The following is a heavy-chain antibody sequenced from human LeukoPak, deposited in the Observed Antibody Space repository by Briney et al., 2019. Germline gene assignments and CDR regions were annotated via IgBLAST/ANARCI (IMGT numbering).Heavy chain of an antibody. CDR3: ARCRYNWNDRDAFDI. CDR2: IYYSGST. Sequence: TSETLSLTCTVSGGSISSYYWSWIRQPPGKGLEWIGYIYYSGSTNYNPSLKSRVTISVDTSKNQFSLKLSSVTAADTAVYYCARCRYNWNDRDAFDIWGQGTMVTVSS. V-gene: IGHV4-59*08. CDR1: GGSISSYY. J-gene: IGHJ3*02. D-gene: IGHD1-20*01.